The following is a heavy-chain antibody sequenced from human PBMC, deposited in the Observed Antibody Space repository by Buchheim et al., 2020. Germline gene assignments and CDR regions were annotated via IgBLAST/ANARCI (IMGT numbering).Heavy chain of an antibody. Sequence: VQLLESGGGVVQPGRSLRLSCAASGFTFSSYGMHWVRQAPGKGLEWVAVIWYDGSNKYYADSVKGRFTISRDNSKNTLYLQMNSLRAEDTAVYYCARGTSRIAVAGTLDYWGQGTL. CDR3: ARGTSRIAVAGTLDY. CDR2: IWYDGSNK. J-gene: IGHJ4*02. CDR1: GFTFSSYG. D-gene: IGHD6-19*01. V-gene: IGHV3-33*01.